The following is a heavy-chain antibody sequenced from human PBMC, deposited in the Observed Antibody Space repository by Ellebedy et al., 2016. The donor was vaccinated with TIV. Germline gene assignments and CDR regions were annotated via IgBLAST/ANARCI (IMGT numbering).Heavy chain of an antibody. CDR1: GFTFNDYA. D-gene: IGHD6-25*01. CDR3: AKDTYTSATEGGLDV. CDR2: ISWNSNRV. V-gene: IGHV3-9*01. Sequence: GGSLRLSXAASGFTFNDYAMQWVRQAPGKGLEWVSSISWNSNRVEVADSMKGRFTISRDNANNVLYLQMARLRPEDTALYYCAKDTYTSATEGGLDVWGLGTMVTVSS. J-gene: IGHJ6*02.